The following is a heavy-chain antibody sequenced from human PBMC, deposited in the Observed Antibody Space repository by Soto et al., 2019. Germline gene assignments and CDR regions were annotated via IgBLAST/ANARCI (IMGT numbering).Heavy chain of an antibody. J-gene: IGHJ6*02. CDR2: IIPIFGTA. CDR1: GGTFSSYA. CDR3: ARTGRTVVHPTGGIDYYYGMDV. Sequence: QVQLVQSGAEVKKPGSSVKVSCKASGGTFSSYAISWVRQAPGQGLEWMGGIIPIFGTANYAQKFQGRVTITADESTSTDYMALSSLRSEDTAVYYCARTGRTVVHPTGGIDYYYGMDVWGQGTTVTVSS. D-gene: IGHD2-15*01. V-gene: IGHV1-69*12.